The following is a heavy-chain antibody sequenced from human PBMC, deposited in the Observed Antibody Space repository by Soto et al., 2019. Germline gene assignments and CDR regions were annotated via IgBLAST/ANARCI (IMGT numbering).Heavy chain of an antibody. D-gene: IGHD1-20*01. Sequence: SEALSLTCPVSGCSIRNYFWTWIRQPAGKGLEWIGRIYSSGNTVYNASLKSRVTMSIDMSKNQFSLKLSSTTAADTAVYYCVRDVESPGISGSWGAFDIWGQGTVVTVSS. V-gene: IGHV4-4*07. CDR1: GCSIRNYF. J-gene: IGHJ3*02. CDR2: IYSSGNT. CDR3: VRDVESPGISGSWGAFDI.